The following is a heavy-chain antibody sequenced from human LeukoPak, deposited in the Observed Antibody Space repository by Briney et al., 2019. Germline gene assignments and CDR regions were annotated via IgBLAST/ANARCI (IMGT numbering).Heavy chain of an antibody. CDR1: GFTFSSYA. Sequence: PGGSLRFSCAASGFTFSSYAMSWLRQAPGKGLEWVSAISGSAGSTYYADYVKGRFTISRDNSKNTLYLQMNRLGAEDTAVYYCAKDRIAAASGYWGQGTLVTVSS. V-gene: IGHV3-23*01. CDR2: ISGSAGST. J-gene: IGHJ4*02. CDR3: AKDRIAAASGY. D-gene: IGHD6-13*01.